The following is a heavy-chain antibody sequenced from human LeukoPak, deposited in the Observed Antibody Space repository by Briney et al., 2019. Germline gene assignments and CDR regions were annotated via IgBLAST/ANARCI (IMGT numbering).Heavy chain of an antibody. Sequence: GGSLRLSCAASGFTFDDYGMSWVRQAPGKGLKWVSGINWNGGSTGYADSVKGRFTISRDNAKNSLYLQMNSLRAEDTALYYCARGGGSGSSLVVWYFDLSGRGTLVTVSS. CDR1: GFTFDDYG. CDR3: ARGGGSGSSLVVWYFDL. V-gene: IGHV3-20*04. J-gene: IGHJ2*01. CDR2: INWNGGST. D-gene: IGHD3-10*01.